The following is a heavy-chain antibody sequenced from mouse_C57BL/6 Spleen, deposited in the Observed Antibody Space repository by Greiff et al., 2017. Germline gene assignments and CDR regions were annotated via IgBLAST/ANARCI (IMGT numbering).Heavy chain of an antibody. CDR1: GFTFSSYT. CDR2: ISGGGGNT. J-gene: IGHJ2*01. V-gene: IGHV5-9*01. D-gene: IGHD1-1*01. CDR3: ARQGYYYGSSSHYFDY. Sequence: DVKLVESGGGLVKPGGSLKLSCAASGFTFSSYTMSWVRQTPEKRLEWVATISGGGGNTYYPDSVKGRFTISRDNAKNTLYLQMSSLRSEDTALYYCARQGYYYGSSSHYFDYWGQGTTLTVSS.